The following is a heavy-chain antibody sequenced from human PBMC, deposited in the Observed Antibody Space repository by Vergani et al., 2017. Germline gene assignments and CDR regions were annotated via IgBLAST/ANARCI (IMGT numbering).Heavy chain of an antibody. CDR1: GFTFDDYA. J-gene: IGHJ6*02. CDR3: ARDIRYSSSPEYYYYGMDV. V-gene: IGHV3-9*01. CDR2: ISWNSGSI. D-gene: IGHD6-6*01. Sequence: EVQLVESGGGLVQPGRSLRLSCAASGFTFDDYAMHWVRQAPGKGLEWVSGISWNSGSIGYADSVKGRFTISRDNAKNSLYLQMNSLRAEDTAVYYCARDIRYSSSPEYYYYGMDVWGQGTTVTVSS.